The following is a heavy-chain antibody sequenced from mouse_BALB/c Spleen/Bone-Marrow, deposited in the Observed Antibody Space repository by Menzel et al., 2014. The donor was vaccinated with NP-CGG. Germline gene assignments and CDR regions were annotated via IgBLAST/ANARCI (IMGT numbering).Heavy chain of an antibody. CDR3: ARYYGNYSGYFDV. D-gene: IGHD2-1*01. CDR2: ISSGSSTI. CDR1: GFTFSSFG. J-gene: IGHJ1*01. V-gene: IGHV5-17*02. Sequence: EVRLVESGGGLVQPGGSRKLSCAASGFTFSSFGMHWVRRAPEKGLEWVAYISSGSSTIYYADTVKGRFTISRDNPKNTLFLQMISLRSEDTAMYYCARYYGNYSGYFDVWGAGTTDTVSS.